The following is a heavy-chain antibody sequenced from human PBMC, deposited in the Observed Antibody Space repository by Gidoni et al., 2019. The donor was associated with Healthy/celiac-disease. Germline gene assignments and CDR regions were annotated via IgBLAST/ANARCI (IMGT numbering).Heavy chain of an antibody. CDR1: GFTFITYG. CDR3: AKDLGEDACGGDCYSNAFDI. D-gene: IGHD2-21*01. CDR2: ISYDGSNK. V-gene: IGHV3-30*18. Sequence: QVQLVESGGAVVQPGRSLRLSCAASGFTFITYGMHWVRQAPGKGLEWVAVISYDGSNKYYAESVKGRFTISRDNSKNKLYLQMNRLRAEDTAVYYCAKDLGEDACGGDCYSNAFDIWGQGTMVTVSS. J-gene: IGHJ3*02.